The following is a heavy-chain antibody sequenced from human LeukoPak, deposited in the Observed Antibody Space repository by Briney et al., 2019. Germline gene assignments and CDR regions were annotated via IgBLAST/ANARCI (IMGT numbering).Heavy chain of an antibody. Sequence: SVKVSCKASEGTFSSYAISWVRQAPGQGLEWMGGIIPIFGTANYAQKFQGRVTITADESTSTAYMELSSLRSEDTAVYYCARNRYSGSYPLDYWGQGTLVTVSS. CDR3: ARNRYSGSYPLDY. J-gene: IGHJ4*02. D-gene: IGHD1-26*01. CDR1: EGTFSSYA. V-gene: IGHV1-69*13. CDR2: IIPIFGTA.